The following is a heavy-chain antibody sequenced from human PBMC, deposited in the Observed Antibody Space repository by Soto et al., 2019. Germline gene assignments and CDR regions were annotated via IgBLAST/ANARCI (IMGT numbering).Heavy chain of an antibody. J-gene: IGHJ5*02. Sequence: SLRLSCTASGFTFGDYMISWVRQAPAQGLEWVGFIRSKGYGGTIQYAASVQGRFTISGDDSKSIAYLQMNSLKTEDTAVYYCTRDGPGCRGGSCSAAWGQGTLVTV. V-gene: IGHV3-49*04. CDR1: GFTFGDYM. CDR2: IRSKGYGGTI. CDR3: TRDGPGCRGGSCSAA. D-gene: IGHD2-15*01.